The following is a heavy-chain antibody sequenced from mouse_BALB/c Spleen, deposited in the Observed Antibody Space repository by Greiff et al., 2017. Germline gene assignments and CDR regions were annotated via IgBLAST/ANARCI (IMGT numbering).Heavy chain of an antibody. CDR1: GYTFTSYW. CDR3: AREGLAY. V-gene: IGHV1S126*01. Sequence: QVQLQQPGAELVKPGASVKISCKASGYTFTSYWMNWVKQRPGQGLEWIGEIDPSDSYTNNNQKFKDKATLTVDKSSSTAYMQLSSLTSEDSAVYYCAREGLAYWGQGTLVTVSA. J-gene: IGHJ3*01. CDR2: IDPSDSYT.